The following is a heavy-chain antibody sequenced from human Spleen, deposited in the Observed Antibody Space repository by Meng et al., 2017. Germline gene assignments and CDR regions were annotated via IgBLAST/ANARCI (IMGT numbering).Heavy chain of an antibody. CDR3: ASSLLISGGSGSYLY. V-gene: IGHV4-4*02. CDR1: GGFMRIRNW. J-gene: IGHJ4*02. Sequence: LPQAGPGLGNPSGLLSPPSAVLGGFMRIRNWWSWVRQPPGKGLEWIGDIYHSGTTNYNPSLKSRVTISVDKSKNQFSLKLTSVTAADTAVYYCASSLLISGGSGSYLYWGQGTLVTVSS. CDR2: IYHSGTT. D-gene: IGHD3-10*01.